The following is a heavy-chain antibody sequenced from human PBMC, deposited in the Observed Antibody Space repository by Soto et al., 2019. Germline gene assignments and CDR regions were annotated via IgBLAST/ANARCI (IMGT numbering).Heavy chain of an antibody. V-gene: IGHV4-31*03. CDR3: ARRRYGAFDY. D-gene: IGHD5-18*01. CDR2: IYNSGSS. CDR1: GGSISSSGNY. J-gene: IGHJ4*02. Sequence: SETLSLTCTVSGGSISSSGNYWSWIRQHPGKGLEGIGYIYNSGSSYYNPSLKSRVTISVDTSKNQFSLDLTSVTAADTAVYYCARRRYGAFDYWGQGTLVTVS.